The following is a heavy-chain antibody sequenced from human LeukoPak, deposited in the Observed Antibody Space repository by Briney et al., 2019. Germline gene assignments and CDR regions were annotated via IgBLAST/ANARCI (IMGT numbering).Heavy chain of an antibody. CDR3: ARQAGFGLEFYP. Sequence: SETLSLTCTASGGTISSYYWSWIRQPPGKGLEWIGFISHSGSTYYNPSLKSRVTISVDTSKTQLSLKLSSVTAADTAVYYCARQAGFGLEFYPWGQGTLVTVSS. CDR1: GGTISSYY. D-gene: IGHD3-10*01. V-gene: IGHV4-59*08. J-gene: IGHJ5*02. CDR2: ISHSGST.